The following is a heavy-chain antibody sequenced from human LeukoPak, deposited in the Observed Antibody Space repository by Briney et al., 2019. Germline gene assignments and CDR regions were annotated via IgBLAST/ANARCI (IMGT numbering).Heavy chain of an antibody. CDR3: ARDRGIMTTFGGVIAKGAHY. Sequence: SETLSLTCTVSGGSISSSSYYWGWIRQPPGKGLEWIGSIYYSGSTYYNPSLKSRVTISVDTSKNQFSLKLSSVTAADTAVYYCARDRGIMTTFGGVIAKGAHYWGQGTLVTVSS. V-gene: IGHV4-39*02. J-gene: IGHJ4*02. D-gene: IGHD3-16*02. CDR1: GGSISSSSYY. CDR2: IYYSGST.